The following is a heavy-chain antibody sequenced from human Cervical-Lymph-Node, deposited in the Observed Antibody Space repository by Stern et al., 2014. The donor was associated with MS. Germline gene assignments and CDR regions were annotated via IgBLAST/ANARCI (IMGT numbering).Heavy chain of an antibody. D-gene: IGHD1-1*01. CDR2: ISYDADVK. CDR1: GFTFSNYG. Sequence: VQLVESGGGVVQPGTSLRLSCAVSGFTFSNYGMHWVRQAPGKGLEWVAVISYDADVKFYADSVKCRFTISRDTPKNTMYLQLNSLKVEDTAVYFCAKKSVGTTGTTTAFDYWGQGTLVTVSS. J-gene: IGHJ4*02. CDR3: AKKSVGTTGTTTAFDY. V-gene: IGHV3-30*18.